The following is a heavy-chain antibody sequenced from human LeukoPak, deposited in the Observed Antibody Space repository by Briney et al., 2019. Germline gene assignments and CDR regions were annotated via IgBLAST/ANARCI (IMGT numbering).Heavy chain of an antibody. CDR1: GFTFSSYS. CDR3: AELGITMIGGV. D-gene: IGHD3-10*02. V-gene: IGHV3-48*04. J-gene: IGHJ6*04. Sequence: GGSLRLSCAASGFTFSSYSMNWVRQAPGKGLEWVSYISSSGSTIYYADSVKGRFTISRDNAKNSLYLQMNSLRAGDTAVYYCAELGITMIGGVWGKGTTVTISS. CDR2: ISSSGSTI.